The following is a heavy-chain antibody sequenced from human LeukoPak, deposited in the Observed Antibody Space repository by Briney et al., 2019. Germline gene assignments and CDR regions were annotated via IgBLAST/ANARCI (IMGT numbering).Heavy chain of an antibody. D-gene: IGHD2-8*01. V-gene: IGHV4-39*07. CDR1: GGSISSSSYY. CDR3: ARGYCTDAVCSLGPTQA. Sequence: SETLSLTCTVSGGSISSSSYYWGWIRQPPGKGLEWIGSIYYSGSTYYNASLKSRVTISVDTSKNQFSLKLSSVTAADTAVYYCARGYCTDAVCSLGPTQAWGQGTLVTVSS. J-gene: IGHJ4*02. CDR2: IYYSGST.